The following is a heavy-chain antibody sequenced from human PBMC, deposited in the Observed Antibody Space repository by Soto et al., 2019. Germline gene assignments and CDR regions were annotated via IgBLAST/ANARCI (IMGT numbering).Heavy chain of an antibody. CDR1: GFTFSTYW. CDR2: IKQDGTEK. J-gene: IGHJ6*02. Sequence: PGGSLRLSXAASGFTFSTYWMSWVRRTPGKGLEWVANIKQDGTEKYYVDSVRGRLTVSRDNAKSSLYLQMNSLRVEDTALYYCTTSPHRDSERVFVWGQGTTVTVSS. CDR3: TTSPHRDSERVFV. D-gene: IGHD1-26*01. V-gene: IGHV3-7*01.